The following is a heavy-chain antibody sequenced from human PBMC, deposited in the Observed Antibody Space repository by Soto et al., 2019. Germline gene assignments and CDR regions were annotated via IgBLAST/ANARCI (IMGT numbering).Heavy chain of an antibody. D-gene: IGHD3-22*01. CDR1: GDSIGSGGYY. V-gene: IGHV4-31*03. CDR3: ARHYYETSGYFRD. Sequence: QVQLQESGPGLVKPSQTLSLTCTVSGDSIGSGGYYWIWIRHHPGKALEWIGYVYDIGSTHYNPSLRSRVSISIDSSKNQFSLNLISVTAADTGTYYCARHYYETSGYFRDWGQGTLVTVSS. CDR2: VYDIGST. J-gene: IGHJ4*02.